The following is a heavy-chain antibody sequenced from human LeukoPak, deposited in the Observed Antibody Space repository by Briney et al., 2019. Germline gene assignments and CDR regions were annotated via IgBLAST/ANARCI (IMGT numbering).Heavy chain of an antibody. D-gene: IGHD4-11*01. CDR3: ARDGNYHYFDY. CDR1: GGSIRSYY. Sequence: PSETLSLTCTVSGGSIRSYYWSWIRQPARNGLEWIGRIYTSGSTNYNPSLKSRVTMSVDTSKNQFSLKLSSVTAADTAVYYCARDGNYHYFDYWGQGTLVTVSS. CDR2: IYTSGST. V-gene: IGHV4-4*07. J-gene: IGHJ4*02.